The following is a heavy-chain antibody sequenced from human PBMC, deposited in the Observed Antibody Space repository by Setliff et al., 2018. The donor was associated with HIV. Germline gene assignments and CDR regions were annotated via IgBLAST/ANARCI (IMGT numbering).Heavy chain of an antibody. Sequence: SDTLSLTCTVSGDSITNDDYYWGWIRQPPGKGLEWIAIIHYNGRTYYDPSLKSRVTIFVDTSKTQFYLKLRSVTASDTAVYYCARYTSKVDWFDPWGQGTLVTVSS. CDR2: IHYNGRT. CDR3: ARYTSKVDWFDP. J-gene: IGHJ5*02. CDR1: GDSITNDDYY. D-gene: IGHD2-2*02. V-gene: IGHV4-39*01.